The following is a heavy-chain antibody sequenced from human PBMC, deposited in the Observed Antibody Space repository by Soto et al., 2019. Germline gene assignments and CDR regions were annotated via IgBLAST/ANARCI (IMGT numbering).Heavy chain of an antibody. D-gene: IGHD3-3*01. CDR1: GFTFSSHA. CDR3: VRYFRNDFWTGYRNHYFDY. Sequence: QEQLVESGGGVVQPGVSLRLSCAASGFTFSSHAMHWVRQAPGKGLEWVAVVWYDGSNKYYAESVKGRFTIARDNSKNPLYLQMNNLRAEDMEVSYCVRYFRNDFWTGYRNHYFDYWGQGTLVNVSS. V-gene: IGHV3-33*01. J-gene: IGHJ4*02. CDR2: VWYDGSNK.